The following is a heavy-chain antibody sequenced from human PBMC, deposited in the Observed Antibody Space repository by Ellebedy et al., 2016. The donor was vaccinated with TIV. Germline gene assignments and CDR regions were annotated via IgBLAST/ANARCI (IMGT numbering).Heavy chain of an antibody. J-gene: IGHJ5*02. D-gene: IGHD3-22*01. V-gene: IGHV4-34*01. CDR1: GGSFSGYY. CDR3: ERRPGDYDSSGYYYEGGNWFDP. CDR2: INHSGST. Sequence: SETLSLTCAVYGGSFSGYYWSWIRQPPGKGLEWIGEINHSGSTNYNPSLKNRVTISVDTSKNQFSLKLSSVNAADTAVYYCERRPGDYDSSGYYYEGGNWFDPWGQGTLVTVSS.